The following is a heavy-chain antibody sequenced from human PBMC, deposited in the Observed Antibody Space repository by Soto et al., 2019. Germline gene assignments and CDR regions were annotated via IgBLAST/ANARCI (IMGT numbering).Heavy chain of an antibody. V-gene: IGHV1-69*01. CDR3: AREEEWELRGNWFDP. CDR1: GGTFSSYA. D-gene: IGHD1-26*01. CDR2: MIPIFGTA. J-gene: IGHJ5*02. Sequence: QVQLVQSGAEVKKPGSSVKVSCKASGGTFSSYAISWVRQAPGQGLEWMGGMIPIFGTANYAQRFQGRVTIPADESTSTAYMELSSLRSEDTAVYYCAREEEWELRGNWFDPWGQGTLVTVSS.